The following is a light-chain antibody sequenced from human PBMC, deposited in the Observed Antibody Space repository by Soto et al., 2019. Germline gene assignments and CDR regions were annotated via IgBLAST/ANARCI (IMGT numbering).Light chain of an antibody. CDR3: QQRNDWPIT. J-gene: IGKJ5*01. CDR1: QSVGTY. CDR2: DAS. V-gene: IGKV3-11*01. Sequence: EFVLTQSPATLSLSPGERATLSCRASQSVGTYLVWYQHKPGQAPSLLIYDASKRATGIPARFSGSGSGTEFTLTISRLEPEDFAVYFCQQRNDWPITFGQGTRLDMK.